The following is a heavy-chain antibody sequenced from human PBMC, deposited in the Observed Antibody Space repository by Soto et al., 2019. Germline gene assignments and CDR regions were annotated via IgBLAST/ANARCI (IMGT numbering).Heavy chain of an antibody. CDR2: MNPNTGGS. Sequence: GASVKVSCKASGYTFTSHDINSVRQASGQGLEWMGWMNPNTGGSGYAQDFQGRITMTRDTATSTAYMELTSLRSHHTAVYYCARGGPADAYDLWGQGILATVSS. J-gene: IGHJ4*02. CDR3: ARGGPADAYDL. D-gene: IGHD3-16*01. CDR1: GYTFTSHD. V-gene: IGHV1-8*01.